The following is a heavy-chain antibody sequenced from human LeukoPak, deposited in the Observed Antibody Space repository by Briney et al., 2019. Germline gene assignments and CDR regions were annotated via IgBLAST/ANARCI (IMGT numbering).Heavy chain of an antibody. J-gene: IGHJ4*02. CDR2: ISWNSGSI. CDR1: GFTFDDYA. D-gene: IGHD6-13*01. V-gene: IGHV3-9*01. CDR3: ARVRSIADSFEDH. Sequence: GGSLRLSCAASGFTFDDYAMHWVRQAPGKGLEWVSGISWNSGSIGYADSVKGRFTISRDNAKNSLYLQMNSLRAEDTAVYYCARVRSIADSFEDHWGQGTLVTVSS.